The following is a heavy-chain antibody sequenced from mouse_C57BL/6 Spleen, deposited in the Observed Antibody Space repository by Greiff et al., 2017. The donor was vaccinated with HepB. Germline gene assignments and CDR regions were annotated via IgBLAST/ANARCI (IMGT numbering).Heavy chain of an antibody. CDR1: GFSLTSYG. CDR3: ARTGSSGYEGFAY. Sequence: QVQLQQSGPGLVQPSQSLSITCTVSGFSLTSYGVHWIRQSPGKGLEWLGVIWSGGSTDYNAAFISRLSISKDNSKSQVFFKMNSLQADDTAIYYCARTGSSGYEGFAYWGQGTLVTVSA. CDR2: IWSGGST. J-gene: IGHJ3*01. D-gene: IGHD3-2*02. V-gene: IGHV2-2*01.